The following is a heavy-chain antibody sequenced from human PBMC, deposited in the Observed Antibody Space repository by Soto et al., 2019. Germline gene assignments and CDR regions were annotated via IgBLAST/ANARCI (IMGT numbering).Heavy chain of an antibody. CDR2: VYPGDSDT. J-gene: IGHJ5*02. Sequence: GESLKISCRTSGYSFPTYWIAWVRQRPGKGLEWMGAVYPGDSDTKYSPSFQGHVTISADRSIGTAFLQWSSLNASDTAMYYCARGLNWNYIMNWLDPWGQGTLVTVSS. D-gene: IGHD3-16*01. CDR1: GYSFPTYW. CDR3: ARGLNWNYIMNWLDP. V-gene: IGHV5-51*01.